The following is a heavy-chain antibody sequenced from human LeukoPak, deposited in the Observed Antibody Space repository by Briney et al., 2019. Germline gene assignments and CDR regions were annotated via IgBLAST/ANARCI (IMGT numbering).Heavy chain of an antibody. Sequence: GGSLRLSCTASGFTFGEYSMSGVRQAPGKGLEWVSAISGSGGSTYYADSVKGRFTISRDNSKNTLYLQMNSLRAEDTAVYYCAKDLVSGSGSYYTDYWGQGTLVTVSS. CDR1: GFTFGEYS. V-gene: IGHV3-23*01. CDR2: ISGSGGST. D-gene: IGHD3-10*01. J-gene: IGHJ4*02. CDR3: AKDLVSGSGSYYTDY.